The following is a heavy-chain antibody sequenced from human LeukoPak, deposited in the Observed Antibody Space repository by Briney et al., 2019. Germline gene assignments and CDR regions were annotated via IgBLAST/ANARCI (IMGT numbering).Heavy chain of an antibody. V-gene: IGHV3-11*01. CDR3: GRDPDYGDPY. Sequence: GGSLRLSCSASGCSFRDSYMSWFRLSAEKGLEWIAYITSSGTTTEYADSVKGRFTISRVNAKNSLYLQMSSLRPEDTAVYYCGRDPDYGDPYWGQGTLVTVSS. J-gene: IGHJ4*02. CDR2: ITSSGTTT. CDR1: GCSFRDSY. D-gene: IGHD4/OR15-4a*01.